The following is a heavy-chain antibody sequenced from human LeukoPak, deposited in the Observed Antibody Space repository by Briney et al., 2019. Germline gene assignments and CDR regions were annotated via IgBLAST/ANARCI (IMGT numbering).Heavy chain of an antibody. CDR1: GFTFSSYW. V-gene: IGHV3-74*01. CDR2: INSDGSST. Sequence: GGSLRLSCAASGFTFSSYWMHWVRQAPGKGLVWVSRINSDGSSTSYADSVKGRFTISRDNTKNTLYLQMNSLRAEDTAVYYCARDHSSGAADAFDIWGQGTMVTVSS. J-gene: IGHJ3*02. D-gene: IGHD6-19*01. CDR3: ARDHSSGAADAFDI.